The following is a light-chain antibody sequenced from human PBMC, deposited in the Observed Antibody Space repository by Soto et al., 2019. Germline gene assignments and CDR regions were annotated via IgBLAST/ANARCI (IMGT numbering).Light chain of an antibody. CDR2: AAS. Sequence: EIVFTQSPGTLSLSPGERATLSCRASQSVSSGYLAWYQQKPGQAPRLLIYAASSRATGIQDRFSGSGSGTDLTLPINRLEPEHFPEYHSQHYDRSPQSTFGPGTKVEIK. CDR1: QSVSSGY. CDR3: QHYDRSPQST. V-gene: IGKV3-20*01. J-gene: IGKJ1*01.